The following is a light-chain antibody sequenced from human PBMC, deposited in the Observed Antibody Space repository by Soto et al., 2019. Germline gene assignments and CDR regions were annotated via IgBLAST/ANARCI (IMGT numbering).Light chain of an antibody. CDR2: DVS. CDR3: SSYTGSSTVL. Sequence: QSALTQPASVSGSPGQSITISCTGTSSDVGGYNYVSWYQQHPGKAPKLMIYDVSNRPSGVSNRFSGSKSANTASLTISGLQAEDEADYYCSSYTGSSTVLFGGGTKVTV. J-gene: IGLJ2*01. CDR1: SSDVGGYNY. V-gene: IGLV2-14*01.